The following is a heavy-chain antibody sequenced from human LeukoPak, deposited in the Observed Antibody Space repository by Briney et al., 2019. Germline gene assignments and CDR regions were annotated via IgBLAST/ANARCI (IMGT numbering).Heavy chain of an antibody. CDR1: GFTFSSYN. Sequence: GGSLRLSCAASGFTFSSYNMNWVRQAPGKGLEWLSYISSSSRTIYYADSVKGRFTISRDNSKNTLYLQMNSLRAEDTAVYYCAKNADFWSGYHDYWGQGTLVTVSS. CDR2: ISSSSRTI. D-gene: IGHD3-3*01. J-gene: IGHJ4*02. V-gene: IGHV3-48*01. CDR3: AKNADFWSGYHDY.